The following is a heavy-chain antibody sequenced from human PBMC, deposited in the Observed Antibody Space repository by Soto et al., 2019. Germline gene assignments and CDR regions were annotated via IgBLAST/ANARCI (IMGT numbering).Heavy chain of an antibody. CDR1: GFSFSSYG. CDR2: INSRSNYI. D-gene: IGHD3-10*01. Sequence: GGSLRLSCADSGFSFSSYGMNWVRQAPGKGLEWVSSINSRSNYIYYADSVKGRFTISRDNAKKSLYLQMDSLRAEDTAVYYWARDQGSYGSVGHCDYWGQGALVTFSS. CDR3: ARDQGSYGSVGHCDY. V-gene: IGHV3-21*01. J-gene: IGHJ4*02.